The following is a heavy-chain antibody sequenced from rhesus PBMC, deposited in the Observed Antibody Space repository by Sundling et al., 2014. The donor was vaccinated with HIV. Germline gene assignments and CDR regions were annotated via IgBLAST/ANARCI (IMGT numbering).Heavy chain of an antibody. CDR2: IGGRGGST. CDR1: GGAINDYYY. CDR3: ARNERLGFDS. Sequence: QVRLQEWGPGLVTPSETLSLTCAFYGGAINDYYYWNWIRQVPGKGLEWIGYIGGRGGSTYYNPSLKSRVTITTDTSKNQFSLKLNSVTATDTAVYYCARNERLGFDSWGQGVLVTVSS. V-gene: IGHV4-165*02. D-gene: IGHD6-31*01. J-gene: IGHJ4*01.